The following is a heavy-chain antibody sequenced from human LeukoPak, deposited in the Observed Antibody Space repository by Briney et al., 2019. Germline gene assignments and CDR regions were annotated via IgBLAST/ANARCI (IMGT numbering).Heavy chain of an antibody. J-gene: IGHJ3*02. CDR3: ARSQAALDAFDI. CDR2: ISGYNGNT. CDR1: GYTFSSYG. D-gene: IGHD6-13*01. Sequence: ASVKVSCKASGYTFSSYGITWVRQAPGQGLEWMGWISGYNGNTNYAQKLQGRVTMTTDTFTSTAYMELRSLRSDDTAVFYCARSQAALDAFDIWGQGTMVTVSS. V-gene: IGHV1-18*01.